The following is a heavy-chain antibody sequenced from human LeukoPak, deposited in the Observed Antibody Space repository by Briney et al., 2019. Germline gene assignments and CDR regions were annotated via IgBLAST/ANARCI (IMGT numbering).Heavy chain of an antibody. Sequence: PGGSLRLSCAASGFTFSSYWMSWVRQAPGKVLEWVANIKQDGSEKYYVDSVKGRFTISRDNAKNSLYLQMNSLRAEDTAVYYCARVGYCSGGSCYLGLYWFDPWGQGTLVTVSS. CDR2: IKQDGSEK. D-gene: IGHD2-15*01. V-gene: IGHV3-7*01. CDR1: GFTFSSYW. CDR3: ARVGYCSGGSCYLGLYWFDP. J-gene: IGHJ5*02.